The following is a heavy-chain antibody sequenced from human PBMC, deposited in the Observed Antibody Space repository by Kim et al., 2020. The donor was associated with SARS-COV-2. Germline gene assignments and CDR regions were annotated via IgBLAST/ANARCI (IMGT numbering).Heavy chain of an antibody. Sequence: GGSLRLSCAASGFTFSNYGMHWVRQAPGKGLEWVASISYDGSKIYYADSVKGRFTIFRDNYKNMLFLQMNSLRADDTAVFYCAKIADISFCFGELRDWGEGTLVTVSS. CDR2: ISYDGSKI. J-gene: IGHJ4*02. V-gene: IGHV3-30*18. CDR3: AKIADISFCFGELRD. D-gene: IGHD3-10*01. CDR1: GFTFSNYG.